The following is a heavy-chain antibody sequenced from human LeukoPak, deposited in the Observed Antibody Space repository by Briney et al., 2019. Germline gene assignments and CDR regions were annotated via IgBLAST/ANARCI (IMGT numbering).Heavy chain of an antibody. J-gene: IGHJ4*02. CDR1: GFTFGSYA. V-gene: IGHV3-30-3*01. CDR2: ISYDGSNK. D-gene: IGHD4-17*01. CDR3: ARAPYGDPLGY. Sequence: PGGSLRLSCAASGFTFGSYAMHWVRQAPGKGLEWVAVISYDGSNKYYADSVKGRFTISRDNSKNTLYLQMNSLRAEDTAVYYCARAPYGDPLGYWGQGTLVTVSS.